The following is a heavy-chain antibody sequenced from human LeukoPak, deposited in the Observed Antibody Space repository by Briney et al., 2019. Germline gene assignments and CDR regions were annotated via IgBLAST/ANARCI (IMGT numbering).Heavy chain of an antibody. CDR2: IIPIFGTA. CDR3: ARGGYSGYDFDY. CDR1: GGTFSSYA. D-gene: IGHD5-12*01. Sequence: SVKVSCKASGGTFSSYAISWVRQAPGQGLEWMGGIIPIFGTANYAQKFQGRVTITADESTSTAYMELSSLRSEDTAVYYCARGGYSGYDFDYWGQGTLVTVSS. J-gene: IGHJ4*02. V-gene: IGHV1-69*13.